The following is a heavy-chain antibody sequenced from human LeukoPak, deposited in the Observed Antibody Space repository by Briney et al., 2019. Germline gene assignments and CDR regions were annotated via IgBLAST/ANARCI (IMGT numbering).Heavy chain of an antibody. V-gene: IGHV3-21*01. CDR1: GFTFSSYS. J-gene: IGHJ4*02. CDR3: ARPLYYYDSSGLFDY. CDR2: ISSSSSYI. Sequence: GGSLRLSCAASGFTFSSYSMNWVRQAPGKGLEWVSSISSSSSYIYYADSVKGRFTISRDNAKNSLYLQMNSLRAEDTAVYYCARPLYYYDSSGLFDYWGQGTLVTVSS. D-gene: IGHD3-22*01.